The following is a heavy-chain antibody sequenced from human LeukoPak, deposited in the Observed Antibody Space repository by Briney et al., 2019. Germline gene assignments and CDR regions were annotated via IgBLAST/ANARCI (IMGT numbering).Heavy chain of an antibody. D-gene: IGHD3-22*01. Sequence: GGSLRLSCAASGFTFRNYPVHWVRQAPGKGLEWVTVISYDGTTKYYADSVKGRFTISRDNSRNTLYLQMNNLRTEDTAVYYCASPYYYDGSSYYHFFDHWGQGTLVTVSS. J-gene: IGHJ4*02. V-gene: IGHV3-30*04. CDR3: ASPYYYDGSSYYHFFDH. CDR2: ISYDGTTK. CDR1: GFTFRNYP.